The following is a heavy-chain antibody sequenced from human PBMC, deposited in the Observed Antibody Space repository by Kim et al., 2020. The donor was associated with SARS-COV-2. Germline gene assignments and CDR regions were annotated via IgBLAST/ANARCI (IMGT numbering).Heavy chain of an antibody. V-gene: IGHV5-51*01. Sequence: GESLKISCKGSGYTFTNSWIAWVRQMPGKGLESMGIIYPVDSETRYSPSFQGQVTISVDKSISPAFLQWSSLETSDTAVYYCARQGCTTTSCHTIDYWGQGTLVTVSS. J-gene: IGHJ4*02. CDR3: ARQGCTTTSCHTIDY. CDR2: IYPVDSET. CDR1: GYTFTNSW. D-gene: IGHD2-2*02.